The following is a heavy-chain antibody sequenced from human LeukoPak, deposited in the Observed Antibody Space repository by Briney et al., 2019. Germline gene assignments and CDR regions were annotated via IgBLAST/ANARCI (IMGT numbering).Heavy chain of an antibody. CDR3: ASDLGLYSYGAQTDY. J-gene: IGHJ4*02. CDR1: GYTFTSYG. D-gene: IGHD5-18*01. V-gene: IGHV1-18*01. Sequence: ASVKVSCKASGYTFTSYGISWVRQAPGQGLEWMGWISAYNGNTNYAQKLQGRVTMTTDTSTSTAYMELRSLRSDDTAVYYCASDLGLYSYGAQTDYWGQGTLVTVSS. CDR2: ISAYNGNT.